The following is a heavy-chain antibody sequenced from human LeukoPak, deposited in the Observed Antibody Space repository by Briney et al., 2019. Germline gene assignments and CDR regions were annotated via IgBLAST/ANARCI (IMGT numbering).Heavy chain of an antibody. V-gene: IGHV3-30-3*01. D-gene: IGHD6-19*01. Sequence: GGSLRLSCAASGFTFSSYAMHWVRQAPGKGLEWVAVISYDGSNKYYADSVKGRFTISRDNSKNTLYLQMNSLGAEDTAVYYCARKAGWYLDYWGQGTLVTVSS. J-gene: IGHJ4*02. CDR2: ISYDGSNK. CDR1: GFTFSSYA. CDR3: ARKAGWYLDY.